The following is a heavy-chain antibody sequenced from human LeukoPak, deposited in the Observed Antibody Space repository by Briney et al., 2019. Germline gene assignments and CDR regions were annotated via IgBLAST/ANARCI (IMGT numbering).Heavy chain of an antibody. CDR2: IFYTGKT. CDR3: ARDASLGGSDI. J-gene: IGHJ3*02. D-gene: IGHD3-16*01. CDR1: GGSISSYY. V-gene: IGHV4-30-4*01. Sequence: SETLSLTCTVSGGSISSYYRSWIRQSPGKGLEWIGFIFYTGKTYYNPALQSRVIISVDTSNNQFSLKLTSVTAADTAVYFCARDASLGGSDIWGHGTMVTVSS.